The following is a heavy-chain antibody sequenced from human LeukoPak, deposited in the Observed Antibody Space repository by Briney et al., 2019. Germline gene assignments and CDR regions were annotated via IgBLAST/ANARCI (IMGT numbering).Heavy chain of an antibody. J-gene: IGHJ4*02. D-gene: IGHD4-17*01. CDR2: INSDGSST. CDR3: ARDLFPENDYGDPTGY. V-gene: IGHV3-74*01. CDR1: GFTFSNYA. Sequence: GGSLRLSCAASGFTFSNYAMSWVRQAPGKGLVWVSRINSDGSSTSYADSVKGRFTISRDNAKNTLYLQMNSLRAEDTAVYYCARDLFPENDYGDPTGYWGQGTLVTVSS.